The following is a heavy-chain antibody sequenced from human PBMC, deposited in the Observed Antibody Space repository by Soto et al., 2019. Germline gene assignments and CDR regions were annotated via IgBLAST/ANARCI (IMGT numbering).Heavy chain of an antibody. V-gene: IGHV3-30*18. Sequence: VQLVESGGGVVQPGRSLRLSCAASGFTFSSYGMHWVRQAPGKGLEWVAVISYDGSNKYYADSVKGRFTISRDNSKNTLYLQMNSLRAEDTAVYYCAKDLVTIFGVVIINYYYGMDVWGQGTTVTVSS. D-gene: IGHD3-3*01. CDR3: AKDLVTIFGVVIINYYYGMDV. CDR2: ISYDGSNK. CDR1: GFTFSSYG. J-gene: IGHJ6*02.